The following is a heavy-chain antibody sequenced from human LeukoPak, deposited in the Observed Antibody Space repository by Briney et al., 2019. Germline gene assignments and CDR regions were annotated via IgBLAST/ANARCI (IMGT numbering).Heavy chain of an antibody. V-gene: IGHV3-30*04. D-gene: IGHD2-21*02. CDR3: ARAATYCGGDCYSNYFDY. CDR2: ISYDGSNK. Sequence: GGSLRLSCAASGFTFSSYAMHWVRQAPGKGLEWVAVISYDGSNKYYADSVKGRFTISRDNSKNTLYLQMNSLRAEDTAVYYCARAATYCGGDCYSNYFDYWGQGTLVTVSS. J-gene: IGHJ4*02. CDR1: GFTFSSYA.